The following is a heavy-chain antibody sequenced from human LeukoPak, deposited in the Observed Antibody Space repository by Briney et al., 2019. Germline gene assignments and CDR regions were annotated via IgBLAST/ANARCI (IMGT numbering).Heavy chain of an antibody. CDR2: VSAYNHKT. CDR3: ARCWSFDSGYCDF. J-gene: IGHJ4*02. Sequence: ASEKVSCKSSGHTFTSSGFTCVRQAPGQRLEWLGWVSAYNHKTDYAQKLQGRVTMTADTSTDTVYMELSSLRSDDTAMYYCARCWSFDSGYCDFWGQGTLITVSS. CDR1: GHTFTSSG. D-gene: IGHD6-19*01. V-gene: IGHV1-18*01.